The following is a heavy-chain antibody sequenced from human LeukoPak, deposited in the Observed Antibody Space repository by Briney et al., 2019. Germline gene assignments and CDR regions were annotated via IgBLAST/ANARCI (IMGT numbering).Heavy chain of an antibody. CDR1: GGSISSRSYY. CDR2: IYHSGST. CDR3: ARDRSGSGWFDP. V-gene: IGHV4-39*07. J-gene: IGHJ5*02. D-gene: IGHD3-3*01. Sequence: SETLSLTCTVSGGSISSRSYYWGWIRQPPGKGLEWIGSIYHSGSTYYNPSLKSRVTISVDTSKNQFSLKLSSVTAADTAVYYCARDRSGSGWFDPWGQGTLVTVSS.